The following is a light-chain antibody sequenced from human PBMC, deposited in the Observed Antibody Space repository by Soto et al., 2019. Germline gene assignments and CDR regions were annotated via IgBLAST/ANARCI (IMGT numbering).Light chain of an antibody. Sequence: DIQMTQSPSSLSASVGDRVTITCRASQSISTWLAWYQQKPGTAPKLLIYKASTLEGGVPSRFSGSRSGTEFTLTVSSLQPHDFATYYCQQYNDSFPYTFGQGTKVDIK. CDR2: KAS. CDR3: QQYNDSFPYT. J-gene: IGKJ2*01. CDR1: QSISTW. V-gene: IGKV1-5*03.